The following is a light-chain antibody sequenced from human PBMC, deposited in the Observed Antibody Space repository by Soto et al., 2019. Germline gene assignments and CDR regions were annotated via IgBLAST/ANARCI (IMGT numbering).Light chain of an antibody. CDR1: PSIGSY. V-gene: IGKV1-39*01. Sequence: QLTQAPSLLSASVGDRVTITCRASPSIGSYLNWYQHKPGEAPKLLIFAADTLKRGVPSRFSGSGFNKDFTLTATSLQPEDFATYYCQQNYDVPYTFGLGTRVEIK. CDR2: AAD. J-gene: IGKJ2*01. CDR3: QQNYDVPYT.